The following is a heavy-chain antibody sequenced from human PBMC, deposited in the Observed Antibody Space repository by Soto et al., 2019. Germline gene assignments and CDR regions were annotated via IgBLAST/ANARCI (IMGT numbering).Heavy chain of an antibody. D-gene: IGHD2-2*03. Sequence: PGGSLRLSCAASGYTFSSYGMHWVRQAPGKGLEWVAVISYDGSNKYYADSVKGRFTISRDNSKNTLYLQMNSLRAEDTAVYYCAKDESGYCSSTSCYALFSWGQGTRVTVSS. J-gene: IGHJ5*02. CDR1: GYTFSSYG. CDR2: ISYDGSNK. V-gene: IGHV3-30*18. CDR3: AKDESGYCSSTSCYALFS.